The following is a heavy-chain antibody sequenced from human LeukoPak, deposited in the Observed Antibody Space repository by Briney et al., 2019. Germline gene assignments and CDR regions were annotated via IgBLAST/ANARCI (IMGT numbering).Heavy chain of an antibody. Sequence: SETLSLTCTVSGGSISSGGYYWSWIRQHPGKGLEWIGYIYYSGSTYYNPSLKSRVTISVDTSKNQFSLKLSSVTAADTAVYYCASSTVTTTPLDYWGQGTLVTVSS. CDR1: GGSISSGGYY. J-gene: IGHJ4*02. D-gene: IGHD4-17*01. CDR3: ASSTVTTTPLDY. CDR2: IYYSGST. V-gene: IGHV4-31*03.